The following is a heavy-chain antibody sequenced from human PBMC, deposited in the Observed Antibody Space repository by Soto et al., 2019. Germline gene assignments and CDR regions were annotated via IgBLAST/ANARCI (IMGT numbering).Heavy chain of an antibody. CDR2: IIPILGIA. CDR3: ARDHGSGRDSRRYYFDY. CDR1: GGTFSGYT. J-gene: IGHJ4*02. Sequence: QVQLVQSGAEVKKPGSSVKVSCKASGGTFSGYTISWVRHAPGQGLEWMGRIIPILGIANYAQKFQGRVTITADKSTSTAYMELSSLRSEDTAVYYRARDHGSGRDSRRYYFDYWGQGTLVTVSS. D-gene: IGHD3-10*01. V-gene: IGHV1-69*08.